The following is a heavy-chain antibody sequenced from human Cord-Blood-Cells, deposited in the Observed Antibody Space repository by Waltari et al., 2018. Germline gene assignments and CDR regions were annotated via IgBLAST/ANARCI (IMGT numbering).Heavy chain of an antibody. CDR3: AHSRGPLLMAY. CDR2: IYWNDDK. V-gene: IGHV2-5*01. Sequence: QITLKESGPTLVKPTQTLTLTYTFSGFSLSTSGVGVGWIRQPPGKALEWLALIYWNDDKRYSPSLKSQLTIPKDTPKNQVVLTKTHMDPVDTATYFCAHSRGPLLMAYWGQGTLVTVSS. CDR1: GFSLSTSGVG. D-gene: IGHD3-10*01. J-gene: IGHJ4*02.